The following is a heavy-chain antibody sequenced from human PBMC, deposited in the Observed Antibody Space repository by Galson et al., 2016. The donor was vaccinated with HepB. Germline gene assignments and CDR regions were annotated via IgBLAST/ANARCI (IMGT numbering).Heavy chain of an antibody. V-gene: IGHV1-3*04. D-gene: IGHD2-2*01. J-gene: IGHJ6*02. CDR1: GYTFSNHG. CDR2: INTGNGNT. CDR3: AREYCSGTSCYAGVNYYGLDV. Sequence: SVKVSCKASGYTFSNHGIHWVRQAPGQRLEWMGWINTGNGNTKHSQRFQGRVAMTRDTSANTVYMELSSLRSEDTAVFYCAREYCSGTSCYAGVNYYGLDVWGQGTTVTVSS.